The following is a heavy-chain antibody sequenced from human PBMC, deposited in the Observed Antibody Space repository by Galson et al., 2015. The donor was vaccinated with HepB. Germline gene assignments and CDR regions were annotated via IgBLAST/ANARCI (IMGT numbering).Heavy chain of an antibody. V-gene: IGHV3-48*02. J-gene: IGHJ4*02. CDR3: VKNGDMVATIFAF. CDR2: ISISSTTI. CDR1: GFTFSRLA. D-gene: IGHD5-12*01. Sequence: PLRLSCAASGFTFSRLAMNWVRQAPGQGLEWVSYISISSTTIYYADSVKGRFTISRDTAKNLVFLQMNSLRDEDTALYYCVKNGDMVATIFAFWGQGALVTVSS.